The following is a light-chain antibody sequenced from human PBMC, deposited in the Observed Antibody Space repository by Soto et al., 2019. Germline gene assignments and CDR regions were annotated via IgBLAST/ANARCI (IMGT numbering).Light chain of an antibody. CDR2: GAS. V-gene: IGKV3-20*01. CDR1: QSVGKY. J-gene: IGKJ1*01. Sequence: EIVMTQSPATLSLSPGERATLSCRASQSVGKYLVWYQQKPGQAPRLLIYGASSRATGIPDRFSGSVSGTDFTITISRLEPEDGEVYDGQQYGSSPWTFGQGTKVDIK. CDR3: QQYGSSPWT.